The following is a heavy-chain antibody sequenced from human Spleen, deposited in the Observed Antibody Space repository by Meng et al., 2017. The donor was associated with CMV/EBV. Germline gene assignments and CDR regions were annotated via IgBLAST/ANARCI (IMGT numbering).Heavy chain of an antibody. D-gene: IGHD3-3*01. Sequence: LSLTCAASGFTFSSYAMSWVRQAPGKGLEWVSVIYSGGSSTYYADSVKGRFTISRDNSKNTLYLQMNSLRAEDTAVYYCAKGGDFWSGPGDYWGQETLVTVSS. CDR1: GFTFSSYA. J-gene: IGHJ4*02. CDR2: IYSGGSST. CDR3: AKGGDFWSGPGDY. V-gene: IGHV3-23*03.